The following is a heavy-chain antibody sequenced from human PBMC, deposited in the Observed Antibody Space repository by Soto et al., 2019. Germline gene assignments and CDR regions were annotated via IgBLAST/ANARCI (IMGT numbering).Heavy chain of an antibody. CDR1: GVSISSSSW. J-gene: IGHJ4*02. CDR3: AGGFGSGHYDY. Sequence: PSETLSLTCDVSGVSISSSSWWSWVRQPPGKGLEWVGEIYHSGSTNYNPSLKSRVTMSVDKSKNQFSLRLTSVTAADTAVYYCAGGFGSGHYDYWGQGSLVTVSS. D-gene: IGHD3-10*01. CDR2: IYHSGST. V-gene: IGHV4-4*02.